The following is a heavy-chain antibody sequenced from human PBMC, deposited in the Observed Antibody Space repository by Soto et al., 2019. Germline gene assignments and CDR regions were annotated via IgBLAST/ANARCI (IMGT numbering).Heavy chain of an antibody. Sequence: SETLSLTSTVSGGSISSYYCGWIRQPPGKGLEWIGYIFYSGITNYNPSLESRVTISVDTSKNQFSLKLNSVTAADTAVYYSARLATEIVVVVAATEDGAFDIWGQGTMVTVSS. D-gene: IGHD2-15*01. CDR3: ARLATEIVVVVAATEDGAFDI. CDR2: IFYSGIT. CDR1: GGSISSYY. V-gene: IGHV4-59*01. J-gene: IGHJ3*02.